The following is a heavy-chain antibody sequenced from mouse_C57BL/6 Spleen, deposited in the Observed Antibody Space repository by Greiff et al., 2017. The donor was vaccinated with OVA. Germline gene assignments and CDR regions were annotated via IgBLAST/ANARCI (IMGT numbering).Heavy chain of an antibody. CDR3: TRQRDYYAMDY. CDR2: IWSDGST. Sequence: VQLVESGPGLVAPSQSLSITCTVSGFSLTSYCVHWVRQPPGKGLEWLVVIWSDGSTTYNSALKSRLSISKDNSKSQVFLKMNRLATEDTAMYYCTRQRDYYAMDYWGQGTSVTVSS. J-gene: IGHJ4*01. CDR1: GFSLTSYC. V-gene: IGHV2-6-1*01.